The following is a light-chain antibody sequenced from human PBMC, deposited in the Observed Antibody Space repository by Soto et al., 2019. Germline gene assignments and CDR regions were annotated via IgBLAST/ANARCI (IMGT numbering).Light chain of an antibody. V-gene: IGLV1-40*03. CDR1: SSTIGAGYD. CDR2: ANT. Sequence: QAVVTQPPSVSGAPGQRVTISCTGSSSTIGAGYDVHWYQQLPGTAPKLLIYANTNRPSGVPDRFSGSKSGASASLAITGLQAEDEADYYCQSYDGSSVVFGGGTKLTVL. J-gene: IGLJ2*01. CDR3: QSYDGSSVV.